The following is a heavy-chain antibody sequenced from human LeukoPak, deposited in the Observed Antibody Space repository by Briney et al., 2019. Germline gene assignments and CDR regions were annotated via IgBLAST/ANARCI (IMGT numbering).Heavy chain of an antibody. D-gene: IGHD6-19*01. CDR3: ARDRSSGRLGYFDY. CDR1: GGSISSYY. Sequence: SETLSLTCTVSGGSISSYYWSWIRQPPGKGLEWIGYIYYSGSTNSNPSLKSRVTISVDTSKNQFSLKLSSVTAADTAVYYCARDRSSGRLGYFDYWGQGTLVTVSS. J-gene: IGHJ4*02. CDR2: IYYSGST. V-gene: IGHV4-59*01.